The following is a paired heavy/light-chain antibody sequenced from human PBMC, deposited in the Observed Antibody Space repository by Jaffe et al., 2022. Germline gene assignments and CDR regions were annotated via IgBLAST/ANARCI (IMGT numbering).Heavy chain of an antibody. Sequence: QVQLVQSGSELKKPGASVKVSCKASGYTFTSYAMNWVRQAPGQGLEWMGWINTNTGNPTYAQGFTGRFVFSLDTSVSTAYLQISSLKAEDTAVYYCARDTGAEWELLRVGSAFDIWGQGTMVTVSS. V-gene: IGHV7-4-1*02. J-gene: IGHJ3*02. CDR1: GYTFTSYA. D-gene: IGHD1-26*01. CDR3: ARDTGAEWELLRVGSAFDI. CDR2: INTNTGNP.
Light chain of an antibody. J-gene: IGLJ3*02. V-gene: IGLV1-44*01. CDR3: AAWDDSLNVWV. CDR2: SNN. CDR1: SSNIGSNT. Sequence: QSVLTQPPSASGTPGQRVTISCSGSSSNIGSNTVNWYQQLPGTAPKLLIYSNNQRPSGVPDRFSGSKSGTSASLAISGLQSEDEADYYCAAWDDSLNVWVFGGGTKLTVL.